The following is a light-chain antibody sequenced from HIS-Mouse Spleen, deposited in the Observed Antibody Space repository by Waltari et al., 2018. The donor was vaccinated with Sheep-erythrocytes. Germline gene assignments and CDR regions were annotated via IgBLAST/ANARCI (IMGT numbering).Light chain of an antibody. Sequence: DFVMTQSPLSLPVTLGQPASISCRSSQSLVHSDGNTYLNWFQQRPGQSPRRLIYKVSNRDSGVPDRFSGSGSGTDFTLKISRVEAEDVGVYYCMQGTFGQGTKLEIK. J-gene: IGKJ2*01. V-gene: IGKV2-30*02. CDR3: MQGT. CDR2: KVS. CDR1: QSLVHSDGNTY.